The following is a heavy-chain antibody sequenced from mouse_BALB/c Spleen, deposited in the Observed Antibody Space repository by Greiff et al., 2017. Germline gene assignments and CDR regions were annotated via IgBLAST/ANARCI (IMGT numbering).Heavy chain of an antibody. V-gene: IGHV14-1*02. J-gene: IGHJ3*01. D-gene: IGHD1-1*01. CDR3: ARGSSYTSGFAY. CDR2: IDPENGNT. CDR1: GFNIKDYY. Sequence: DVKLQESGAELVRPGALVKLSCKASGFNIKDYYMHWVKQRPEQGLEWIGWIDPENGNTIYDPKFQGKASITADTSSNTAYLQLSSLTSEDTAVYYCARGSSYTSGFAYWGQGTLVTVSA.